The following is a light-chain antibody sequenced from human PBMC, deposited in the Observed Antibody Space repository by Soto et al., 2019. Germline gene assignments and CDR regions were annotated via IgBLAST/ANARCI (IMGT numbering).Light chain of an antibody. V-gene: IGLV2-23*01. CDR2: EAT. CDR1: SSDVGNYNL. Sequence: QSALTQPASVSGSPGQSITVSCNGTSSDVGNYNLVSWYQQYPGKAPKVIIYEATKRPSGVSNRFSASKSGNTASLTISGLQADDEADYYCCSYGGINSFYVFGTGTQLTVL. J-gene: IGLJ1*01. CDR3: CSYGGINSFYV.